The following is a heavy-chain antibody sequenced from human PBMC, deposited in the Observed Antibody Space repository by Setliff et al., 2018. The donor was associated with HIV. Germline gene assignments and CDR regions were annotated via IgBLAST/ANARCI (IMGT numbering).Heavy chain of an antibody. CDR1: GGSISSYY. J-gene: IGHJ5*02. D-gene: IGHD3-10*01. Sequence: PSETLSLTCTVSGGSISSYYWSWIRQPAGKGLEWIGRIYTSGSTNYNPSLKSRVTMSVDTSKNQFSLKLSSMTAADTAVYYCASGGPLGWVRGVSNWFDPWGQGTLVTVSS. V-gene: IGHV4-4*07. CDR2: IYTSGST. CDR3: ASGGPLGWVRGVSNWFDP.